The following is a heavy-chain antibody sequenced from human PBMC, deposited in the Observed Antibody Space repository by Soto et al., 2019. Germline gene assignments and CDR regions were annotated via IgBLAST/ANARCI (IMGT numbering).Heavy chain of an antibody. D-gene: IGHD4-17*01. V-gene: IGHV4-4*02. CDR3: ARENYGDSRIDAFDI. CDR2: IYHSGST. CDR1: SGSISSSNW. J-gene: IGHJ3*02. Sequence: QVQLQESGPGLVKPSGTLSLTCAVSSGSISSSNWWSWVRQPPGKGLEWIGEIYHSGSTNYNPSLKSRVNISVDKSKNQFSLKLSSVTDADTAVYYCARENYGDSRIDAFDIWGQGTMVTVSS.